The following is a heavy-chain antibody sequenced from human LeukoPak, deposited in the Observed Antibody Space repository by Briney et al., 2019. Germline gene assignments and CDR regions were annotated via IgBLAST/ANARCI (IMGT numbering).Heavy chain of an antibody. CDR2: INPSGGRT. Sequence: ASXKVSCKASGYTLTNYYMHWVRQAPGEGDEWMGIINPSGGRTSYAQKFQGRVTIKRETSRSTVYMELRRQRHGDTEGYYCARGTYSSSSGLDTHFDYWGQGTLVTVSS. D-gene: IGHD6-6*01. CDR3: ARGTYSSSSGLDTHFDY. CDR1: GYTLTNYY. J-gene: IGHJ4*02. V-gene: IGHV1-46*01.